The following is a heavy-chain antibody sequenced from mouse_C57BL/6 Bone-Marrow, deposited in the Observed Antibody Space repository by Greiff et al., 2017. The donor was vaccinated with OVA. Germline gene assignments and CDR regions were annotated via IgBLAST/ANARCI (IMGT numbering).Heavy chain of an antibody. CDR3: ARSGSKRYFDV. D-gene: IGHD2-5*01. CDR2: IHPNSGST. Sequence: VQLQQPGAELVKPGASVKLSCKASGYTFTSYWMHWVKQRPGQGLEWIGMIHPNSGSTNYNEKFKGKATLTVDKSSSTAYMQLSSLTSEDSAVYYCARSGSKRYFDVWGTGTTVTVSS. V-gene: IGHV1-64*01. J-gene: IGHJ1*03. CDR1: GYTFTSYW.